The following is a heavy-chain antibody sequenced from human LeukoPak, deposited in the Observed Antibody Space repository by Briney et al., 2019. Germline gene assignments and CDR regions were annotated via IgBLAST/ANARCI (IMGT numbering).Heavy chain of an antibody. CDR1: GYTFTSYG. CDR2: ISAYNGNT. Sequence: ASVKVPCEASGYTFTSYGISWVRQAPGQGLEWMGWISAYNGNTNYAQKLQGRVTMTTDTSTSTAYMELRSLRSDDTAVYYCARGYCSGGSCPYGMDVWSQGTTVTVSS. J-gene: IGHJ6*02. CDR3: ARGYCSGGSCPYGMDV. D-gene: IGHD2-15*01. V-gene: IGHV1-18*04.